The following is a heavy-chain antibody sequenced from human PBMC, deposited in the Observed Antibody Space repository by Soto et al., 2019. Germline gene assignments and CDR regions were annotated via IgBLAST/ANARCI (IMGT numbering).Heavy chain of an antibody. CDR3: AKARCTTSNCYVPDY. V-gene: IGHV1-69*02. CDR2: IIPILDIA. CDR1: GGTFSSYT. Sequence: SVKVSCKASGGTFSSYTISWVRQAPGQGLEWMGRIIPILDIANYAQKFQGRVTITPDKSTSTAYMELSSLRSEDTAVYYCAKARCTTSNCYVPDYWGQGTLVTVSS. J-gene: IGHJ4*02. D-gene: IGHD2-8*01.